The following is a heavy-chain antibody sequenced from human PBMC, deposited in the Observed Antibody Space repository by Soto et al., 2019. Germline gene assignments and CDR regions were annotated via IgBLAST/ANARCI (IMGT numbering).Heavy chain of an antibody. CDR2: ITGSGVST. J-gene: IGHJ6*02. Sequence: GGSLRLSCSASGFTFSSYAMSWVRQAPGKGLEWVSAITGSGVSTYHADSVKGRFTISRDNSQNTLFLQMNSLRAEDTAIYYCAKDRIAVAGTAYGVDVWGQGTTVTVSS. D-gene: IGHD6-19*01. CDR1: GFTFSSYA. CDR3: AKDRIAVAGTAYGVDV. V-gene: IGHV3-23*01.